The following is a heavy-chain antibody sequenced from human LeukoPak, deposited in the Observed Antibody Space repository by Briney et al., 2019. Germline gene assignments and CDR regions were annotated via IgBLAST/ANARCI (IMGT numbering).Heavy chain of an antibody. V-gene: IGHV3-30*02. D-gene: IGHD3-16*01. Sequence: GGSLRLSCVASGITFRIYGMHWVRQAPGKGLEWVAFIRYDGTKKFYADVVKGRCTISRDNSKNTLYLQMNSLRAEDTAVYYCARDLIWGGQGTLVTVST. J-gene: IGHJ4*02. CDR1: GITFRIYG. CDR2: IRYDGTKK. CDR3: ARDLIW.